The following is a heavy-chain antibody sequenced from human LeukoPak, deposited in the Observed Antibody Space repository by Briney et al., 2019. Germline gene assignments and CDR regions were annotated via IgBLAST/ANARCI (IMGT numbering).Heavy chain of an antibody. D-gene: IGHD6-19*01. CDR2: IYAGGRS. Sequence: SQTLSLTCTVSNVSISSGSHYWNWIRQPAGKGLEWIGRIYAGGRSNYNPSLRSRVTISVDTSKNQFSLRLSSVTATDTGVYYCASDHSGWLGSGYWGQGTLVSVSS. CDR1: NVSISSGSHY. J-gene: IGHJ4*02. CDR3: ASDHSGWLGSGY. V-gene: IGHV4-61*02.